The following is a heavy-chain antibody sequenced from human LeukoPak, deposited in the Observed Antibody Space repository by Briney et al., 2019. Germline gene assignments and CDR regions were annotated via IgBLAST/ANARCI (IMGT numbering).Heavy chain of an antibody. J-gene: IGHJ4*02. Sequence: GGSLRLSCAASGFTFSSYSMNWVRQAPGKGLEWVSSISSSSSYIYYADSVKGRFTISRDNAKNSLYLQMNSLRVEDTAVYYCARESFLGEFSYFDYWGQGTLVTVSS. CDR1: GFTFSSYS. D-gene: IGHD3-10*01. CDR3: ARESFLGEFSYFDY. V-gene: IGHV3-21*01. CDR2: ISSSSSYI.